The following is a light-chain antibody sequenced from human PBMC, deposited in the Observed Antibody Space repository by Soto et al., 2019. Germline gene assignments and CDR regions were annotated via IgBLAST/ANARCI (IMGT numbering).Light chain of an antibody. CDR3: QTWGTGTVV. CDR2: LNSDGSH. CDR1: SGHSSYA. J-gene: IGLJ2*01. Sequence: QLVLTQSPSASASLGASVKLTCTLSSGHSSYAIAWHQQRPDKGPRYLMKLNSDGSHRKGDGIPDRFSGSSSGAERYLTISSLQSEDEADYYCQTWGTGTVVFGGGTKVTVL. V-gene: IGLV4-69*01.